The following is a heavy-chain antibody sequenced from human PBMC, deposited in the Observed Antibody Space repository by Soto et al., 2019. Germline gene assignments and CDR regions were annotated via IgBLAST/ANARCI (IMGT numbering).Heavy chain of an antibody. J-gene: IGHJ6*02. V-gene: IGHV4-31*03. D-gene: IGHD3-10*01. Sequence: SETLSLTCTVSGGSISSGGYYWSWIRQHPGKGLERIGYIYYSGSTYYNPSLKSRVTISVDTSKNQFSLKLSSVTAADTAVYYCARYRRGDGSGSYYDYYGMDVWGQGTTVTVSS. CDR2: IYYSGST. CDR1: GGSISSGGYY. CDR3: ARYRRGDGSGSYYDYYGMDV.